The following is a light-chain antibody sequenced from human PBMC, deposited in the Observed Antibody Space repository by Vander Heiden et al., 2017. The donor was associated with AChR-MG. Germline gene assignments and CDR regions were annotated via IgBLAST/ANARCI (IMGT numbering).Light chain of an antibody. Sequence: SALPRPRPVYGSHGQSATISCTGTSSDVDSYDFFSWCQPHPVNAPIRRLSAANGRPAVVADRFSGATAGNTAPLTISGLPAEDAAEYCCFSYAGSFTWVFGGGTMLTVL. J-gene: IGLJ3*02. CDR3: FSYAGSFTWV. CDR1: SSDVDSYDF. CDR2: AAN. V-gene: IGLV2-11*01.